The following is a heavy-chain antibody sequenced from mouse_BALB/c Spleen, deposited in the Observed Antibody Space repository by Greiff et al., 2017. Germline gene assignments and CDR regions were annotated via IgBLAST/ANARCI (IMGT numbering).Heavy chain of an antibody. CDR3: ARHSGILYAMDY. Sequence: VQRVESGPDLVAPSQSLSITCTVSGFSLTSYGVHWVRQPPGKGLEWLVVIWSDGSTTYNSALKSRLSISKDNSKSQVFLKMNSLQTDDTAMYYCARHSGILYAMDYWGQGTSVTVSS. CDR2: IWSDGST. J-gene: IGHJ4*01. V-gene: IGHV2-6-2*01. CDR1: GFSLTSYG. D-gene: IGHD4-1*01.